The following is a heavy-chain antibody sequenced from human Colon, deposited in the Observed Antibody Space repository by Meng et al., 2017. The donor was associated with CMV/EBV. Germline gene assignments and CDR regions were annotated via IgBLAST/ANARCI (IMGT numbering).Heavy chain of an antibody. D-gene: IGHD3-10*01. CDR1: GFTFNIGH. CDR2: ISENGRTT. Sequence: GGSLRLSCVASGFTFNIGHMNWVRQAPGKGLEWVSYISENGRTTYYADSVKGRFTVSRDNAQKSLYLQMNSLRAEDTALYYCARALSGDGMDVWGQGTTVTVSS. V-gene: IGHV3-11*01. CDR3: ARALSGDGMDV. J-gene: IGHJ6*02.